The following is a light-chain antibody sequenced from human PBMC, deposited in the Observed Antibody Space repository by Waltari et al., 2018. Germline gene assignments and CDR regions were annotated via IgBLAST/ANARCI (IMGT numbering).Light chain of an antibody. J-gene: IGLJ1*01. CDR2: EFI. CDR3: CSYAGLGTYV. Sequence: QSALTQPASVSGTPGQSITISCTGTTSDVGNYDLVSWYQQHPGKAPHVLICEFIKRSSGVVSRFSGSKSGNTASLTISGLQAEDEADYYCCSYAGLGTYVFGSGTKVTVL. V-gene: IGLV2-23*02. CDR1: TSDVGNYDL.